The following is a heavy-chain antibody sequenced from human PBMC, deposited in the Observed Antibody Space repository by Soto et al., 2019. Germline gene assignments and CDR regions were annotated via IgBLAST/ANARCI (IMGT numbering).Heavy chain of an antibody. CDR2: INGYNGNT. J-gene: IGHJ6*02. CDR3: ARMGDVPYYYYGMDV. CDR1: GYTFSRSG. D-gene: IGHD3-16*01. Sequence: QVQLVQSGAEVKKPGASVKVSRKASGYTFSRSGISWVRQAPGQGLEWMGWINGYNGNTNYTQKMQGRITMTTDTPTSTAYMELRSLRSDDTAVYYCARMGDVPYYYYGMDVWGQGTTVIVSS. V-gene: IGHV1-18*01.